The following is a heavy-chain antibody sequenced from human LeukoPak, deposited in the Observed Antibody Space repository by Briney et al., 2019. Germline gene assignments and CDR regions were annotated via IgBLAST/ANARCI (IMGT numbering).Heavy chain of an antibody. V-gene: IGHV3-48*04. CDR2: LSSGSDSI. Sequence: PGGSLRLSCAASGFTFNTYTMNWVRQAPGKGLEWISYLSSGSDSIFYADSVKGRFTISRDNAKNSLYLQMNSLRAEDTAVYYCARDAGGIAVAGTSGYYFDYWGQGTLVTVSS. CDR3: ARDAGGIAVAGTSGYYFDY. D-gene: IGHD6-19*01. CDR1: GFTFNTYT. J-gene: IGHJ4*02.